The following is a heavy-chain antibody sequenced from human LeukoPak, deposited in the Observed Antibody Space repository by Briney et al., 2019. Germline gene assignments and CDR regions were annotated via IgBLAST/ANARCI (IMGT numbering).Heavy chain of an antibody. V-gene: IGHV4-59*01. Sequence: SKTLSLTCTVSGGSISSYYWSWIRQPPGKGLEWIGYIYYSGSTNYNPSLKSRVTISVDTSKNQFSLKLSSVTAADTAVYYCAGAPILTGHPYYYYYGMDVWGQGTTVTVSS. J-gene: IGHJ6*02. D-gene: IGHD3-9*01. CDR2: IYYSGST. CDR1: GGSISSYY. CDR3: AGAPILTGHPYYYYYGMDV.